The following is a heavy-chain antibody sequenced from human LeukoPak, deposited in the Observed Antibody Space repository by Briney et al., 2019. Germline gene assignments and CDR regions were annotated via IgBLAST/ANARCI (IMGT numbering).Heavy chain of an antibody. CDR3: AREYWFGAVGEI. J-gene: IGHJ3*02. CDR1: GGSISSGTYY. CDR2: VYATGST. Sequence: SQTLSLTCTVSGGSISSGTYYWSWIRQPAGKGLEWIGRVYATGSTNYNPSLKSRVTISVDTSKNQFSLKLSSVTAADTAVYYCAREYWFGAVGEIWGQGTMVTVSS. V-gene: IGHV4-61*02. D-gene: IGHD3-10*01.